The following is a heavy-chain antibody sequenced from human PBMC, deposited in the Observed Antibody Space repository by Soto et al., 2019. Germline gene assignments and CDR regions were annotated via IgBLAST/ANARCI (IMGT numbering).Heavy chain of an antibody. CDR3: ARIEEYSSADY. Sequence: ASVKVSCKASGYTFTSYGISWVRQAPGQGLERMGWIRTYNGNTNYAQKLQGRVTMTTDTSTSTAYMELRSLRSDDTAVYYCARIEEYSSADYWGQGTLVTVSS. CDR2: IRTYNGNT. D-gene: IGHD6-6*01. J-gene: IGHJ4*02. CDR1: GYTFTSYG. V-gene: IGHV1-18*01.